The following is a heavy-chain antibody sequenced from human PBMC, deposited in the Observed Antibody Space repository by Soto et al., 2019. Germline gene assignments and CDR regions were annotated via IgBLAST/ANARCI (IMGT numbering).Heavy chain of an antibody. CDR2: IIPIFGTA. D-gene: IGHD3-22*01. CDR1: GGTFSSYA. Sequence: SVKVSCKASGGTFSSYAISWVRQAPGQGLEWMGGIIPIFGTANYAQKFQGRVTITADESTSTAYMELSSLRSEDTAVYYCARGGEYYYDSSGYSPYYYYGMDVWGQGTTVTVAS. CDR3: ARGGEYYYDSSGYSPYYYYGMDV. J-gene: IGHJ6*02. V-gene: IGHV1-69*13.